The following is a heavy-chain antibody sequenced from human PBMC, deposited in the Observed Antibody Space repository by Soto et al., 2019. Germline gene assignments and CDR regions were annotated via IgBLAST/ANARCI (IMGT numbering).Heavy chain of an antibody. CDR3: AKAGGAAGTVDYFDY. CDR1: GFTFSNYA. D-gene: IGHD6-13*01. J-gene: IGHJ4*02. Sequence: LRLSCAASGFTFSNYAINWVRQSPGKGLEWVSVISGSAGSTYYADSVKGRFTITRDNSKNTLYLQMNSLRAEDTAVYYCAKAGGAAGTVDYFDYWGQGTLVTVSS. CDR2: ISGSAGST. V-gene: IGHV3-23*01.